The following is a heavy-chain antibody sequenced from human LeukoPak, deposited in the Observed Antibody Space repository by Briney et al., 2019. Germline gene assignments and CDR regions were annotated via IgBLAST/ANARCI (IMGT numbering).Heavy chain of an antibody. J-gene: IGHJ4*02. CDR3: ARGDYSNPWYFNY. V-gene: IGHV1-18*01. CDR1: GYSFTSYG. D-gene: IGHD4-11*01. CDR2: ISAYNGNT. Sequence: ASVKVSCTASGYSFTSYGISWVRQAPGKGLEWMGWISAYNGNTHYAQKFQGRVTMTTDASTSTAYMELRSLRSDDTAVYYCARGDYSNPWYFNYWGQGTLVTVSS.